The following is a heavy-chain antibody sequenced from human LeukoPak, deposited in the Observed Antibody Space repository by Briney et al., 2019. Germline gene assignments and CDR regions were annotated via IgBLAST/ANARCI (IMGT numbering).Heavy chain of an antibody. D-gene: IGHD1-26*01. J-gene: IGHJ6*03. CDR1: GVTFSSYG. V-gene: IGHV3-30*02. CDR3: ARDGYSGSYYRLYYFFMDV. CDR2: IRYDGSIK. Sequence: PGGSLRLSCAASGVTFSSYGMHWVRQAPGKGLEWVAFIRYDGSIKYHADSVKGRFTISRDNSENTLYLQMNSLRGEDTAVYYCARDGYSGSYYRLYYFFMDVWGKGTTVTVSS.